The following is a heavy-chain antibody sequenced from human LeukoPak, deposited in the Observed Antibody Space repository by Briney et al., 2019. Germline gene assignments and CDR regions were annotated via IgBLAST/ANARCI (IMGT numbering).Heavy chain of an antibody. CDR3: TAVPIQLYPVGY. Sequence: GGSPRLSCAASGFTFSSYAMHWVRQAPGKGLEWVAVISYDGSNKYYADSVKGRFTISRDNSKNTLYLQMNSLKTEDTAVYYCTAVPIQLYPVGYWGQGTLVTVSS. J-gene: IGHJ4*02. D-gene: IGHD5-18*01. V-gene: IGHV3-30-3*01. CDR2: ISYDGSNK. CDR1: GFTFSSYA.